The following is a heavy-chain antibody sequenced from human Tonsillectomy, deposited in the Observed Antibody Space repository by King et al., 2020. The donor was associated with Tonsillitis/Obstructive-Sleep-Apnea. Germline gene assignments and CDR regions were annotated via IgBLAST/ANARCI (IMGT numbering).Heavy chain of an antibody. Sequence: VQLVESGGGLVRPGGSLRLSCTASGFTFSSYSMSWVRQAPGKGLEWVSSITSYIYYADSVTGRFTISRDNAKNSLYLQMNTLRAEETAVYYCARGRSSWESDFDYWGQGTLVTVPS. CDR3: ARGRSSWESDFDY. J-gene: IGHJ4*02. CDR2: ITSYI. CDR1: GFTFSSYS. D-gene: IGHD1-26*01. V-gene: IGHV3-21*01.